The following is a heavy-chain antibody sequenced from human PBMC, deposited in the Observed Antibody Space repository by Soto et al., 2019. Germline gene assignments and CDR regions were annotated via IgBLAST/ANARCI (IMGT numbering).Heavy chain of an antibody. CDR2: IYPGDSDT. CDR1: GYSFTSYW. V-gene: IGHV5-51*01. Sequence: GESLKISCKGSGYSFTSYWIGWVRQMPGKGLEWMGIIYPGDSDTRYSPSFQGQVTISADKSISTAYLQWSSLKASDTAMYYCARLGDFWSHRCYYYYGMDVWGQGTKVTVSS. D-gene: IGHD3-3*01. CDR3: ARLGDFWSHRCYYYYGMDV. J-gene: IGHJ6*02.